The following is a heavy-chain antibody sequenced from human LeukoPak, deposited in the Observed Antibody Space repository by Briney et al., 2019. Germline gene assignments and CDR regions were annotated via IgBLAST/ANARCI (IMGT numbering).Heavy chain of an antibody. CDR1: GFSLRTTGMC. CDR2: IDWDDDK. Sequence: SGPALVKYAQTLALTCTFSGFSLRTTGMCVSWIRQPPGKALEWLARIDWDDDKYYSTSLRTRLTISKDASKNQVVLTMTNMDPVGTPTYYCARIPGYDSRGYYYFDYWGQGNLVTVSS. CDR3: ARIPGYDSRGYYYFDY. V-gene: IGHV2-70*11. D-gene: IGHD3-22*01. J-gene: IGHJ4*02.